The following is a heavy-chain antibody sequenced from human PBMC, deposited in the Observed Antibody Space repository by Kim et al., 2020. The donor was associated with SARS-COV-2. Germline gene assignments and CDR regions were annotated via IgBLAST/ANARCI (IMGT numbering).Heavy chain of an antibody. V-gene: IGHV1-18*04. Sequence: VKVSCKASGYTFTSYGISWVRQAPGQGLEWMGWIIAYNGNTNYVQKLQGRVTMTTDTSTSTDYMELRSLRPDDTAVYYCARDCEGIGQKYDYYGMDVWGQGTTVTVSS. CDR1: GYTFTSYG. CDR3: ARDCEGIGQKYDYYGMDV. J-gene: IGHJ6*02. D-gene: IGHD1-20*01. CDR2: IIAYNGNT.